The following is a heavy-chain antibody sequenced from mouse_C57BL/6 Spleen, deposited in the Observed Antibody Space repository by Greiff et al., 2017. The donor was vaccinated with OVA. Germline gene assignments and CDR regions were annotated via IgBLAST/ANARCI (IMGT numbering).Heavy chain of an antibody. CDR1: GYTFTDYE. CDR3: TAVYDGYYGYAMDY. V-gene: IGHV1-15*01. CDR2: IDPETGGT. J-gene: IGHJ4*01. Sequence: VQLQQSGAELVRPGASVTLSCKASGYTFTDYEMHWVKQTPVHGLEWIGAIDPETGGTAYNQKFKGKAILTADKSSSTAYMELRSLTSEDSAVYYCTAVYDGYYGYAMDYWGQGTSVTVSS. D-gene: IGHD2-3*01.